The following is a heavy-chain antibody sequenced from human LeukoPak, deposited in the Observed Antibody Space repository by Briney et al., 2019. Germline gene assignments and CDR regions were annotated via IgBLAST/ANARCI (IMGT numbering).Heavy chain of an antibody. CDR2: IYYSGST. CDR1: GGSISSSSYY. CDR3: ARVYCTSTICFLLGDY. V-gene: IGHV4-39*07. D-gene: IGHD2-2*01. Sequence: SETLSLTCTVSGGSISSSSYYWGWIRQPPGKGLEWIGSIYYSGSTYYNPSLKSRVTIAVDKSKNQFSLRLSSVTAADTAVYYCARVYCTSTICFLLGDYWGQGTLVTVSS. J-gene: IGHJ4*02.